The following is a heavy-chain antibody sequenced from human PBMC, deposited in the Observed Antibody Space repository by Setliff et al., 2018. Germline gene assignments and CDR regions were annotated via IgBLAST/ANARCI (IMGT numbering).Heavy chain of an antibody. CDR1: GGSISSYY. D-gene: IGHD3-3*01. Sequence: PSETLSLTCTVSGGSISSYYWSWIRQPPGKGLEWIGYIYGSGSTYYNPSLKSRVTISVDTSKNQFSLKLNSMTAADTAVYYCARGYYNFLSGYYTPYYFDYWGQGTLVTVSS. CDR3: ARGYYNFLSGYYTPYYFDY. J-gene: IGHJ4*02. V-gene: IGHV4-59*08. CDR2: IYGSGST.